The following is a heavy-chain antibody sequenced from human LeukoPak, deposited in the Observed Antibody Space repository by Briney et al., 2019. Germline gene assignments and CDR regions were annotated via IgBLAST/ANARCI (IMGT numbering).Heavy chain of an antibody. CDR1: GFTFSSYS. D-gene: IGHD3-22*01. J-gene: IGHJ4*02. V-gene: IGHV3-21*01. CDR2: FSSSSYSYI. CDR3: ARAQGSGYYYGFFPDY. Sequence: PGGSLRLSCAASGFTFSSYSMNWVRQAPGKGLEWVSSFSSSSYSYINYADSVKGRFTISRDNAKNSLYLQMNSLRAEDTAVYYCARAQGSGYYYGFFPDYWGQGTLVTVSS.